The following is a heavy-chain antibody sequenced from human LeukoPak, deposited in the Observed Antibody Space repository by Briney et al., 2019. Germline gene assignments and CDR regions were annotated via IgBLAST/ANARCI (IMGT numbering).Heavy chain of an antibody. D-gene: IGHD1-26*01. CDR2: ISGSGLTT. Sequence: GGSLRLSCAASGFTFDTYGMSWVRQAPGQGLECVSTISGSGLTTYYADSVKGRFATSRDNSKNTLYLQMNNLRAEDTAIYYCANDGRGSYTFDYWGQGTLVTVSS. CDR1: GFTFDTYG. V-gene: IGHV3-23*01. CDR3: ANDGRGSYTFDY. J-gene: IGHJ4*02.